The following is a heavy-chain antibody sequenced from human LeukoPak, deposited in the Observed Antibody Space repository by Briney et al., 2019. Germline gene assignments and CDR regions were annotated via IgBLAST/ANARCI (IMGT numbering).Heavy chain of an antibody. D-gene: IGHD6-13*01. CDR2: IYYSGST. CDR1: GGSISSSSYY. J-gene: IGHJ6*03. CDR3: ARQVAAGGGDYYYYYMDV. V-gene: IGHV4-39*01. Sequence: SETLSLTCTVSGGSISSSSYYWGWIRQPPGKGLEWIGSIYYSGSTYYNPSLKSRVTISVDTSKNQFSLKLSSVTAADTAVYYWARQVAAGGGDYYYYYMDVWGKGTTVTVSS.